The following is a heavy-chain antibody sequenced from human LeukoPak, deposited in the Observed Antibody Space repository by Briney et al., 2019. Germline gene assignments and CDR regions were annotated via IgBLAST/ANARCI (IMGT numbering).Heavy chain of an antibody. J-gene: IGHJ4*02. CDR1: GGTFSSSA. D-gene: IGHD3-3*01. Sequence: SVKVSCKASGGTFSSSAISWVRQAPGQGLEWMGGTIPIFGTANYAQKFQGRVTITTDESTSTAYMELRSLRSEDTAVYYCASPWADFWSGYYDSWGQGTLVTVSS. CDR2: TIPIFGTA. V-gene: IGHV1-69*05. CDR3: ASPWADFWSGYYDS.